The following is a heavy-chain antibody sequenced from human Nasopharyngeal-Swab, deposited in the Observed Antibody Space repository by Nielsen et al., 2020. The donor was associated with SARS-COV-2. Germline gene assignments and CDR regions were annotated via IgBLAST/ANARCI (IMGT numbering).Heavy chain of an antibody. CDR1: GFTVSSNY. J-gene: IGHJ6*02. Sequence: GESLKISCAASGFTVSSNYMSWVRQAPGKGLEWVSSISSSSYIYYADSVKGRFTISRDNAKNSLYLQMNSLRAEDTAVYYCARDGATIYGMDVWGQGTTVTVSS. D-gene: IGHD5-12*01. V-gene: IGHV3-69-1*01. CDR3: ARDGATIYGMDV. CDR2: ISSSSYI.